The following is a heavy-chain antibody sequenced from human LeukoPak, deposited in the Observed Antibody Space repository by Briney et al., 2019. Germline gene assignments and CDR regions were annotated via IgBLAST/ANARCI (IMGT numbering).Heavy chain of an antibody. D-gene: IGHD4-11*01. CDR1: GFAPSTYN. V-gene: IGHV3-21*01. J-gene: IGHJ4*02. Sequence: GGSLRLSCAASGFAPSTYNMNWVRQAPGQGLDWVASISSSSSYIYYADSLQGRFTISRDNAKNSLFLQMDSLRVEDTALYYCARGVDRATVRNYFASWGQGTLVTVSS. CDR2: ISSSSSYI. CDR3: ARGVDRATVRNYFAS.